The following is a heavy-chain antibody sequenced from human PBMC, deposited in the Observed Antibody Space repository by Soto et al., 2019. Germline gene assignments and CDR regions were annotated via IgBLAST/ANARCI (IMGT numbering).Heavy chain of an antibody. CDR1: GGTFSSYA. Sequence: QVQLVQSGAEVKKPGSSVKVSCKASGGTFSSYAISWVRQAPGQGLGWMGGIIPIFGTANYAQKFEGRVTITAGKSTSSAYMALRSLRSEDTAVYYCATTPVGATPTYYRGEGTLVTVS. D-gene: IGHD1-26*01. CDR2: IIPIFGTA. CDR3: ATTPVGATPTYY. J-gene: IGHJ4*02. V-gene: IGHV1-69*06.